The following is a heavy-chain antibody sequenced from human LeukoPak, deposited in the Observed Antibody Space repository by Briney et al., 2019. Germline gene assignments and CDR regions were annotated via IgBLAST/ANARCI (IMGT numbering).Heavy chain of an antibody. V-gene: IGHV4-30-2*01. CDR2: IYHSGST. D-gene: IGHD5-18*01. CDR3: ARRVGYSYGQKGSHFDY. CDR1: GGSISSGGYS. J-gene: IGHJ4*02. Sequence: SETLSLTCAVSGGSISSGGYSWSWIRQPPGKGLEWIGYIYHSGSTYYNPSLKSRVTISVDRSKNQSSLKLSSVTAADTAVYYCARRVGYSYGQKGSHFDYWGQGTLVTVSS.